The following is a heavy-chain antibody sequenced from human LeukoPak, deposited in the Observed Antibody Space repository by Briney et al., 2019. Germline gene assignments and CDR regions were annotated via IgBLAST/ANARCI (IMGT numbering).Heavy chain of an antibody. V-gene: IGHV1-24*01. J-gene: IGHJ4*02. CDR1: GYTLTELS. Sequence: ASVKVSCKVSGYTLTELSMQRVRQAPGKGLEWMGGFDPEDGETIYAQKFQGRVTMTEDTSTDTAYMELSSLRSEDTAAYYCAKRRGDCSSGQGCGDYWGQGTLVTVSS. CDR3: AKRRGDCSSGQGCGDY. CDR2: FDPEDGET. D-gene: IGHD2-2*01.